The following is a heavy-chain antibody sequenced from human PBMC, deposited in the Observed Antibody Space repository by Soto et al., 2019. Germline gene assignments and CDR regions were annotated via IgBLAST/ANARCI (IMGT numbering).Heavy chain of an antibody. Sequence: SETLSLTCTVSGASISYGGFSWSWIRQSPGKGLEWIGYISHLENTYLHPSFKSRLTMSIDRTRNQFSLKLSSVAAADMAVYYCARGGGYDSFDYWGQGVLVTVSS. V-gene: IGHV4-30-2*06. CDR1: GASISYGGFS. CDR3: ARGGGYDSFDY. D-gene: IGHD5-12*01. CDR2: ISHLENT. J-gene: IGHJ4*02.